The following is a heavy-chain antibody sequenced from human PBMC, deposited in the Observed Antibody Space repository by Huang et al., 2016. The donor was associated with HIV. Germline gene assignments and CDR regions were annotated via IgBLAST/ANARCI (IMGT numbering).Heavy chain of an antibody. CDR1: GFTFSNYP. V-gene: IGHV3-30-3*01. D-gene: IGHD6-19*01. CDR3: ARRAVAGIYYYYYMDV. CDR2: ISYDGSNK. Sequence: QVQLVESGGGVVQPGRSLRLSCAASGFTFSNYPMHWVRQAPGKGLEWVAGISYDGSNKYYTDSVKGRFTISRDNSKNALYLQMNSLRAEDTAVYYCARRAVAGIYYYYYMDVWGKGTTVTVSS. J-gene: IGHJ6*03.